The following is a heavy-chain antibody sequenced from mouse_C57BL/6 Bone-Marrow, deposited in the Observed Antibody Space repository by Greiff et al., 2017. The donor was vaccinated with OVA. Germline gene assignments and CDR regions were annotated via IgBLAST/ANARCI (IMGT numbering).Heavy chain of an antibody. CDR3: VREGRRLYYYAMDY. V-gene: IGHV10-1*01. D-gene: IGHD2-14*01. Sequence: DVMLVESGGGLVQPKGSLKLSCAASGFRFNTYAMNWVRQAPGKGLEWVARIRSKSNNYATYYADSVKDRFTISRDDSESMLYLQMNNLKTEDTAMYYCVREGRRLYYYAMDYWGQGTSVTVSS. J-gene: IGHJ4*01. CDR2: IRSKSNNYAT. CDR1: GFRFNTYA.